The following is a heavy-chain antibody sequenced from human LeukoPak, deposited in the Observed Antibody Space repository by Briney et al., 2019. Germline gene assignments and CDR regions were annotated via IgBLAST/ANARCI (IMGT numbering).Heavy chain of an antibody. CDR3: ARSYAGSLSWFDP. D-gene: IGHD1-26*01. J-gene: IGHJ5*02. CDR1: GGSISSYY. Sequence: SETLSLTCTVSGGSISSYYWSWIRQPPGKGLEWIGYIYYSGSTNYNPSLKSRVTISVDTSKNQFSLKLSSVTAADTAVYYCARSYAGSLSWFDPWGQGTLVTVSS. V-gene: IGHV4-59*12. CDR2: IYYSGST.